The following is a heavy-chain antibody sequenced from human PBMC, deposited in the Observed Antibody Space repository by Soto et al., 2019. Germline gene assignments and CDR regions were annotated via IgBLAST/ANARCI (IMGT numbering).Heavy chain of an antibody. CDR1: GFTFSDYY. CDR3: ARSFSGHFDY. CDR2: ISGSSTYT. J-gene: IGHJ4*02. V-gene: IGHV3-11*06. D-gene: IGHD2-15*01. Sequence: PGGSLRLSCAASGFTFSDYYMSWIRQAPGKGLEWVSYISGSSTYTNSTESVKGRFTISRDNAKNSLYLQMDSLRAEDTARYFCARSFSGHFDYWGQGALVTVS.